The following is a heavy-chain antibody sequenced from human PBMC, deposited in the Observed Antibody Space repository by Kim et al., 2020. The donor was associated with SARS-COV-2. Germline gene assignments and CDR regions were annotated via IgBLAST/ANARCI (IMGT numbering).Heavy chain of an antibody. CDR3: ARNARRYFGTVDAFDI. V-gene: IGHV4-31*02. Sequence: PSLKRRMTISLDTSKNQFSLRLSSLTAADTGIYYCARNARRYFGTVDAFDIWGQGSLVTVSA. J-gene: IGHJ3*02. D-gene: IGHD1-26*01.